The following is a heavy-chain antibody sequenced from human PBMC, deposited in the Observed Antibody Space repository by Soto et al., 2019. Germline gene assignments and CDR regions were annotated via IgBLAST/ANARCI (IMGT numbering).Heavy chain of an antibody. J-gene: IGHJ5*02. CDR1: GGSISSGGNY. D-gene: IGHD2-21*02. V-gene: IGHV4-31*03. CDR2: IYYSGST. Sequence: QVQLQESGPGLVKPSQTLSLTCTVSGGSISSGGNYWSRIRQHPGKGLEWIGYIYYSGSTYYNPSLKSRVTISVDTSKNQLSLKLSSVTAADTAVYYCARGGGEIVVVTATPNWFDPWGQGTLVTVSS. CDR3: ARGGGEIVVVTATPNWFDP.